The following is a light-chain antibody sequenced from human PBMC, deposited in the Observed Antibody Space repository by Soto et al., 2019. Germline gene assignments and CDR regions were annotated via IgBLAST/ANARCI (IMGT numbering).Light chain of an antibody. CDR3: CSYAGSSTVV. Sequence: QSALTQPASVSRSPGQSITISCTGTSSDVGSYNLVSWYQQHPGKAPKLMIYEGSKRPSGVSNRFSGSKSGNTASLTISGLQAEDGADYYCCSYAGSSTVVFGGVTKLTVL. J-gene: IGLJ2*01. V-gene: IGLV2-23*01. CDR2: EGS. CDR1: SSDVGSYNL.